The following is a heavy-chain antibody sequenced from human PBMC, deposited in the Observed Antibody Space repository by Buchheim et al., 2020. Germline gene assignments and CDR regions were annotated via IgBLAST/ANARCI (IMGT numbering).Heavy chain of an antibody. Sequence: QVQLVESGGGVVQPGRSLRLSCAASGFTFSSYAMHWVRQAPGKGLEWVAVISSDGTNKYYADSVKGRVTISRDSSKSTLFLQMISPRGDDTAVYYCARGRGSYSFDSWGQGTL. CDR2: ISSDGTNK. J-gene: IGHJ4*02. CDR1: GFTFSSYA. CDR3: ARGRGSYSFDS. D-gene: IGHD1-26*01. V-gene: IGHV3-30*04.